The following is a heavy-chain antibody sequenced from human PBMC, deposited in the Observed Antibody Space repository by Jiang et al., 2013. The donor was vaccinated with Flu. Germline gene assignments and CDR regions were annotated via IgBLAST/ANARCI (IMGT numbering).Heavy chain of an antibody. CDR1: GGTFSSYA. Sequence: SGAEVKKPGSSVKVSCKASGGTFSSYAISWVRQAPGQGLEWMGGIIPIFGTANYAQKFQGRVTITADESTSTAYMELSSLRSEDTAVYYCARVYDSSGYSLPGDAFDIWGQGTMVTVSS. D-gene: IGHD3-22*01. CDR2: IIPIFGTA. V-gene: IGHV1-69*01. CDR3: ARVYDSSGYSLPGDAFDI. J-gene: IGHJ3*02.